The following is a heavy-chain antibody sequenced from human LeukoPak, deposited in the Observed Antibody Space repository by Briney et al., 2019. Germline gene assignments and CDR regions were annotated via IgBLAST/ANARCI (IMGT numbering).Heavy chain of an antibody. J-gene: IGHJ6*03. D-gene: IGHD2-2*01. CDR1: GYTFTSYG. CDR2: ISAYNGNT. Sequence: ASVKVSCKASGYTFTSYGISWVRQAPGQGLERMGWISAYNGNTNYAQKLQGRVTMTTDTSTSTAYMELRSLRSDDTAVYYCARSGQLRDYYYYYMDVWGKGTTVTVSS. CDR3: ARSGQLRDYYYYYMDV. V-gene: IGHV1-18*01.